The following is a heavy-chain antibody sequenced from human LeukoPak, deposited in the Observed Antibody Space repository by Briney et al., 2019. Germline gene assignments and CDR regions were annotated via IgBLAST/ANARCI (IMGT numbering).Heavy chain of an antibody. V-gene: IGHV4-59*08. J-gene: IGHJ6*03. D-gene: IGHD3-10*01. CDR3: ASTTLYYGSGTYYYYYYMDV. Sequence: AETVSLTCTLSGGSISSYYWRWIRQPPGKGLEWIGYIYYSGSTNYNPSLKSRVTISVDTSKNQFSLKLSPVTAADTAVYYCASTTLYYGSGTYYYYYYMDVWGKGTTVTVSS. CDR2: IYYSGST. CDR1: GGSISSYY.